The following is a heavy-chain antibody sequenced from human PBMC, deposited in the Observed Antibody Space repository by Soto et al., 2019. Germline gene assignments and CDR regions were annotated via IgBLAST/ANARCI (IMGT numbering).Heavy chain of an antibody. CDR2: INQDGSEK. Sequence: GGSLRLSCAASRFSFSTYWMPWVRQAPGKGLEWVANINQDGSEKYFMDSVKGRFTISRDNAKKSLYLQMTSLRAEDTAVYSCAGGNALDVWGQGTTVTVSS. CDR1: RFSFSTYW. CDR3: AGGNALDV. V-gene: IGHV3-7*01. J-gene: IGHJ6*02.